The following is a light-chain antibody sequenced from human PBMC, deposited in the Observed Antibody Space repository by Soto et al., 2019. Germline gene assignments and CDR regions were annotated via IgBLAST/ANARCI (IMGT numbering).Light chain of an antibody. Sequence: DIQMTQSPSTLSASVGDRVTITCRASQSIGSWLAWYQHKPGKAPKLLIYKASSLESGVPSRFSGSGSGTEFTLTISSLQHDDFATYSCQQYNAYSSFGQGTKLEIK. CDR1: QSIGSW. CDR2: KAS. CDR3: QQYNAYSS. V-gene: IGKV1-5*03. J-gene: IGKJ2*03.